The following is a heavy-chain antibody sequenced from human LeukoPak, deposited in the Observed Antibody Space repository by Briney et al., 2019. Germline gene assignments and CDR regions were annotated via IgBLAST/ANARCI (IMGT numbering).Heavy chain of an antibody. V-gene: IGHV3-33*01. CDR3: AREDSSGYYYGY. Sequence: PGRSLRLSCAASGFTFSSYGMHWVRQAPGKGLEWVAVIWYDGSNKYYADSVKGRFTISRDNSKNTLYLQMNSLRAEDTAVYYCAREDSSGYYYGYWGQGTLATVSS. CDR1: GFTFSSYG. J-gene: IGHJ4*02. CDR2: IWYDGSNK. D-gene: IGHD3-22*01.